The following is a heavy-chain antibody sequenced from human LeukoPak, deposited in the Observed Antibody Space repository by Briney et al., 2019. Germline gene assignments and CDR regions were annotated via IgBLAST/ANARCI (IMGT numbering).Heavy chain of an antibody. CDR3: ARATSIAVAGTYWFDP. CDR1: GYTFTGYY. D-gene: IGHD6-19*01. J-gene: IGHJ5*02. Sequence: ASVKVSCKASGYTFTGYYMHWVRQAPGQGLEWMGWINPNSGGTNYAQKFQGRVTMTRDTSISTAYMELSRLRSDDTAVYYCARATSIAVAGTYWFDPWGQGTLVTVSS. CDR2: INPNSGGT. V-gene: IGHV1-2*02.